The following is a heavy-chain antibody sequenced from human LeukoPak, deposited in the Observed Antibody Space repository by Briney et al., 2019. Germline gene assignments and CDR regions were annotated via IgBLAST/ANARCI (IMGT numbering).Heavy chain of an antibody. CDR2: IIPICGAA. Sequence: SVKVSCKASGGTFSSYAISWVRQAPGLGLEWMGGIIPICGAANYAQKFQGRVKITANESTSTAYMELRSLRSEDTAVYYCARDPLRGASYYYYGMDVWGQGTTVTVSS. J-gene: IGHJ6*02. CDR1: GGTFSSYA. CDR3: ARDPLRGASYYYYGMDV. V-gene: IGHV1-69*13. D-gene: IGHD4/OR15-4a*01.